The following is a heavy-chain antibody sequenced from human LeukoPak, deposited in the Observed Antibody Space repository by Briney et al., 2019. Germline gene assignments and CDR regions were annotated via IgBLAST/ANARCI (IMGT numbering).Heavy chain of an antibody. CDR1: GSISGYY. V-gene: IGHV4-4*09. J-gene: IGHJ3*02. CDR3: ARQKCTSASCLTKNAFDI. CDR2: IYTSGST. Sequence: SETLSLTCTVSGSISGYYWSWIRQPPGKGLEWVGYIYTSGSTNYNPSLESRVTISVDTSKNQFSLDLSSVTAADTAVYYCARQKCTSASCLTKNAFDIWGQGTMVTISS. D-gene: IGHD2-2*01.